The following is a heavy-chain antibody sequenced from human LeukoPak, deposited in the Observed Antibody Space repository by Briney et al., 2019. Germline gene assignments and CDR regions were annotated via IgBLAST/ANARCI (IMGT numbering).Heavy chain of an antibody. Sequence: SGTLSLTCTVSGRSISSYYWSWIRQPAGKGLEWIGRIYTIGSTNYNPSLKSRVTMSVDTSKNQFSLKLSSVTAADTAVYYCASQMYDILTGPHYYFDYWGQGTLVTVSS. D-gene: IGHD3-9*01. V-gene: IGHV4-4*07. J-gene: IGHJ4*02. CDR3: ASQMYDILTGPHYYFDY. CDR2: IYTIGST. CDR1: GRSISSYY.